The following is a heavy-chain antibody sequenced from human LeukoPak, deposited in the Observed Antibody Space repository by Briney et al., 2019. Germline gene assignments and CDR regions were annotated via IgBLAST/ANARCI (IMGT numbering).Heavy chain of an antibody. CDR1: GFTFSSYV. CDR3: AKEGDYYGSGSYRDGFDI. Sequence: PGRSLRLSCAASGFTFSSYVMHWARQAPGKGLEWVAFIRYDGINKYYADSVKGRFTISRDSFKNTLYLQMNSLRPEDTAVYYCAKEGDYYGSGSYRDGFDIWGQGTRATVSS. CDR2: IRYDGINK. D-gene: IGHD3-10*01. J-gene: IGHJ3*02. V-gene: IGHV3-30*02.